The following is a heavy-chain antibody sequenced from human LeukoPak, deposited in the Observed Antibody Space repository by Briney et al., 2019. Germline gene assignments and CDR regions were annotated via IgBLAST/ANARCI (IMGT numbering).Heavy chain of an antibody. Sequence: HPGGSLRLSSAASGFTFSSYAMSWVRQAPGKGLEWVAVISYDGSNKYYADSVKGRFTISRDNSKNTLYLQMNSLRAEDTAVYYCAKDGRRYYYGSGSYYFGYWSQGTLVTVSS. CDR1: GFTFSSYA. V-gene: IGHV3-30*18. D-gene: IGHD3-10*01. CDR2: ISYDGSNK. CDR3: AKDGRRYYYGSGSYYFGY. J-gene: IGHJ4*02.